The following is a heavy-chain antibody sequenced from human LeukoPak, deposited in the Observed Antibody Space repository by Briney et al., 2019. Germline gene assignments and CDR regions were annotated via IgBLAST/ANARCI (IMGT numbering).Heavy chain of an antibody. Sequence: PGGSLRLSCAASGFTFSSYAMHWVRQAPGKGLEWVAVISYDGSNKYYADSVKGRFTISRDNSKNTLYLQMNSLRAEDTAAYYCARDWPAAGANYMDVWGKGTTVTVSS. D-gene: IGHD2-2*01. CDR3: ARDWPAAGANYMDV. V-gene: IGHV3-30*04. CDR1: GFTFSSYA. J-gene: IGHJ6*03. CDR2: ISYDGSNK.